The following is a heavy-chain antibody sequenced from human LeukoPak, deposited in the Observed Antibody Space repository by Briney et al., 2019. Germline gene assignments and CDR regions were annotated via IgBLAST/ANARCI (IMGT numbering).Heavy chain of an antibody. CDR2: IYSGGST. CDR1: GLTVSNNY. V-gene: IGHV3-66*01. D-gene: IGHD2-15*01. J-gene: IGHJ1*01. Sequence: PGGSLRLSCAASGLTVSNNYMSWVRQAPGKGLEWVSVIYSGGSTFYSDAVKGRFNISRDNSKNTLYLEMNSLRAEATAVYYCASDHYSPEYFQHWGQGTLVTVSS. CDR3: ASDHYSPEYFQH.